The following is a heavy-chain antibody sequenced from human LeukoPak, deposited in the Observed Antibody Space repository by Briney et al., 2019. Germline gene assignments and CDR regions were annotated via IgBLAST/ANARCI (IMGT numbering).Heavy chain of an antibody. Sequence: PSETLSLTCAVSGGSISRGVYSWRWIRQPPGKGLEWIGYNYHSGNTYYNPSLKSRITISVDGSKTQFSLKLSSVTAADTAVYYCARGSCSGGSCFLSYWGQGTLVTVSS. V-gene: IGHV4-30-2*01. D-gene: IGHD2-15*01. CDR1: GGSISRGVYS. J-gene: IGHJ4*02. CDR2: NYHSGNT. CDR3: ARGSCSGGSCFLSY.